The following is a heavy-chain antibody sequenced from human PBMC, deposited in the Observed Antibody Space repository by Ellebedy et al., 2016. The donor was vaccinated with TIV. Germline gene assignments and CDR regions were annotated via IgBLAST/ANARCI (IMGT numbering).Heavy chain of an antibody. CDR3: ARYNSGWKIFDY. CDR2: TYYRSKWYY. V-gene: IGHV6-1*01. CDR1: GDSVSSNSPT. Sequence: MPSETLSLTCAISGDSVSSNSPTWNWIRQSPSRGLEWLGRTYYRSKWYYEYAVSVYSRITINPDTSKNQFSLQQNSVTPEDTAVYYCARYNSGWKIFDYWGQGTLVTVSS. J-gene: IGHJ4*02. D-gene: IGHD6-19*01.